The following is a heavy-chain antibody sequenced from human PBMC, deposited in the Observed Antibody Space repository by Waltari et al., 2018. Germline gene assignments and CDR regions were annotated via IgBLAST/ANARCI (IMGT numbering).Heavy chain of an antibody. CDR1: GFTFSSYS. J-gene: IGHJ4*02. CDR2: ISSSSSYI. V-gene: IGHV3-21*01. D-gene: IGHD6-19*01. CDR3: TRDIAGLDPNGDY. Sequence: EVQLVESGGGLVKPGGSLRLSCAASGFTFSSYSMNWVRQAPGKGLEWVSSISSSSSYIYYADSVKGRFTISRDNAKNSLYLQMNSLRAEDTAVYYCTRDIAGLDPNGDYWGQGTLVTVSS.